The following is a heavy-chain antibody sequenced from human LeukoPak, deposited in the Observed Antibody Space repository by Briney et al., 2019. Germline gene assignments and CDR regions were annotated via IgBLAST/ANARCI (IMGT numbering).Heavy chain of an antibody. V-gene: IGHV1-18*04. Sequence: GASVKVSCKASGYTFTSYGISWVRQAPGQGLEWMGWISAYNGNTNYAQKLQGRVTMTTDTSTSTAYMELRGLRSDDTAVYYCARDVDYYGSGSNWFDPWGQGTLVTVSS. J-gene: IGHJ5*02. CDR1: GYTFTSYG. D-gene: IGHD3-10*01. CDR3: ARDVDYYGSGSNWFDP. CDR2: ISAYNGNT.